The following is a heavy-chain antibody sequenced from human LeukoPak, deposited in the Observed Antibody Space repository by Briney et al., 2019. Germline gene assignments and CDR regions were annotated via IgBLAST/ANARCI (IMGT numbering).Heavy chain of an antibody. D-gene: IGHD3-3*01. V-gene: IGHV4-61*02. Sequence: NASQTLSLTCTASGGSISSGSYYWSWIRQPAGKGLEWIGRIYTSGSTNYNPSLKSRVTISVDTSKNQFSLKLSSVTAADTAVYYCARAGYGFLEWPVQYYFDYWGQGTLVTVSS. CDR1: GGSISSGSYY. J-gene: IGHJ4*02. CDR3: ARAGYGFLEWPVQYYFDY. CDR2: IYTSGST.